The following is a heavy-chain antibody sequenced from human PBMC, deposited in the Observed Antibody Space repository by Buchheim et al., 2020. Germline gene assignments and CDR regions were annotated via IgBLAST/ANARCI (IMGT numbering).Heavy chain of an antibody. CDR3: ARLTYYDFWSGYFVPYYYYGMDV. CDR2: IYYSGST. J-gene: IGHJ6*02. D-gene: IGHD3-3*01. Sequence: QVQLQESGPGLVKPSPTLSLTCTVSGGSISSGDYYWSWIRQPPGKGLEWIGYIYYSGSTYYNPSLKSRVTISVDTSKNQFSLKLSSVTAADTAVYYCARLTYYDFWSGYFVPYYYYGMDVWGQGTT. V-gene: IGHV4-30-4*01. CDR1: GGSISSGDYY.